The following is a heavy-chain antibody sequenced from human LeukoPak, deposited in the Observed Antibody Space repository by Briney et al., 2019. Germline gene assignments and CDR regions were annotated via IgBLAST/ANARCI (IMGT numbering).Heavy chain of an antibody. CDR2: ISGSGDNR. CDR3: AKNPLVSGTIYFDS. J-gene: IGHJ4*02. D-gene: IGHD6-19*01. V-gene: IGHV3-23*01. Sequence: GGSLRLSCAASGFTFSSHAMSWVRQAPGKGLEWVSSISGSGDNRNYADSVKGRFTISRDNSKITLYLEMNSLRAEDTAIYYCAKNPLVSGTIYFDSWGQGTLLTVSS. CDR1: GFTFSSHA.